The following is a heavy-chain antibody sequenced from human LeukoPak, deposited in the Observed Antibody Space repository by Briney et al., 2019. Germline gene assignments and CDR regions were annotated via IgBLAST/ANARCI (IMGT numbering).Heavy chain of an antibody. J-gene: IGHJ4*02. CDR2: ISSSSYI. CDR3: ARDLRSSGYYALDY. V-gene: IGHV3-21*01. CDR1: GFTFSSYS. Sequence: GSLRLSCAASGFTFSSYSMNWVRQAPGKGLEWVSSISSSSYIYYADSVKGRFTISRDNAKNSLYLQMNSLRAEDTAVYYCARDLRSSGYYALDYWGQGTLVTVSS. D-gene: IGHD3-22*01.